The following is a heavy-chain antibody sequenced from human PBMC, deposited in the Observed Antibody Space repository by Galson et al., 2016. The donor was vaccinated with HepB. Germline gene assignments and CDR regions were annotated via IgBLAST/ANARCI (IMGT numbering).Heavy chain of an antibody. J-gene: IGHJ4*02. Sequence: SLRLSCAASGFIFSRYWVAWVRQAPGKTLEWVANINEDGSEEKFVDTVKGRFTISRDNTKKTEYLQMSSLRVDDTAVFYCATERYYGIMDYWGQGTLVTVSS. D-gene: IGHD3-16*01. CDR3: ATERYYGIMDY. CDR2: INEDGSEE. V-gene: IGHV3-7*01. CDR1: GFIFSRYW.